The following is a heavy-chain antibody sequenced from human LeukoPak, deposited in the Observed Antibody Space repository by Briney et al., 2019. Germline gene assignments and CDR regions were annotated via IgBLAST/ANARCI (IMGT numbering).Heavy chain of an antibody. D-gene: IGHD3-10*01. CDR3: ARDLVNYYGSGTYVYGFDV. CDR1: GGSINTGDYY. J-gene: IGHJ3*01. V-gene: IGHV4-31*03. CDR2: IYYGGTT. Sequence: SETLSLTCTVSGGSINTGDYYWHWIRQHPGKGLEWIGYIYYGGTTSYNPSLKSRLIISLDTSNNQFSLRVNSVTAADTAVYFCARDLVNYYGSGTYVYGFDVWGQGTMVKVSA.